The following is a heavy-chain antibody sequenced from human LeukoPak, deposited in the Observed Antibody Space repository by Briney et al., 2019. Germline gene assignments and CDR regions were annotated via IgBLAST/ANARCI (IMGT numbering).Heavy chain of an antibody. D-gene: IGHD3-9*01. J-gene: IGHJ5*02. CDR3: ARHTYYDILSRAFDP. V-gene: IGHV4-34*01. Sequence: SETLSLTCAVYGGSFSGYYWSWIRQPPGKGLEWIGEINHSGSTNYNPSLKSRVTISVDTSKNQFSLKLSSVTAADTAVYYCARHTYYDILSRAFDPWGQGTLVTVSS. CDR2: INHSGST. CDR1: GGSFSGYY.